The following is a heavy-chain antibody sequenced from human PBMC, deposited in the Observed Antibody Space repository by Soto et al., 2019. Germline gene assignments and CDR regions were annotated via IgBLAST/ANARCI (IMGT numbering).Heavy chain of an antibody. D-gene: IGHD4-4*01. CDR3: AGGRDGYRNFFPYFVY. J-gene: IGHJ4*02. V-gene: IGHV3-33*01. CDR1: GFTFSSYG. CDR2: IWYDGSNK. Sequence: SGGSLRLSCAASGFTFSSYGMHWVRQAPGKGLEWVAVIWYDGSNKYYADSVKGRFTISRDNSKNTLYLQMNSLRAEDTAVYYCAGGRDGYRNFFPYFVYSGQAPLVTVSS.